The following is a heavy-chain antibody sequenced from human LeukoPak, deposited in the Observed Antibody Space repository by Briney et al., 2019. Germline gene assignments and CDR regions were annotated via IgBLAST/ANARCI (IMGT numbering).Heavy chain of an antibody. CDR2: ISWNSGSI. V-gene: IGHV3-9*01. J-gene: IGHJ4*02. D-gene: IGHD3-16*01. CDR1: GFTFSSYA. Sequence: GGSLRLSCAAPGFTFSSYAMHWVRQAPGKSLECASRISWNSGSIGYADSVKGRFTISRDNAKNSLYLQMNSLRAEDTALYYFAKGGSPASAAFDYWGQGTLVTVSS. CDR3: AKGGSPASAAFDY.